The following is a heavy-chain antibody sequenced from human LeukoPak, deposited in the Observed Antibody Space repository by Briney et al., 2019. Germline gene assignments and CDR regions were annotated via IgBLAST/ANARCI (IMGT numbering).Heavy chain of an antibody. V-gene: IGHV3-11*04. CDR1: GFTFSDYY. J-gene: IGHJ4*02. CDR3: ARTSQGLLTPFDY. CDR2: ISSSGSTI. D-gene: IGHD3-22*01. Sequence: GGSLRLSCAASGFTFSDYYMNWIRKAPGKGLEWVSYISSSGSTIYYADSVKGRFTISRDNAKNSLYLQMNSLRAEDTAVYYCARTSQGLLTPFDYWGQGTLVTVSS.